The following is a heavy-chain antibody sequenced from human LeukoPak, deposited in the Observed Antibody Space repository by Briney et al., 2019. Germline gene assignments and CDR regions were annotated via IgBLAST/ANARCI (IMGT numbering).Heavy chain of an antibody. V-gene: IGHV4-34*01. CDR1: GGSFSGYY. Sequence: SSETLSLTCAVYGGSFSGYYWSWIRQPPGKGLEWIGEINHSGSTNYNPSLKSRVTISVDTSKNQFSLKLSSVTAADTAVYYCARGRRIFGSNWFDPWGQGTLVTVSS. D-gene: IGHD1-14*01. CDR2: INHSGST. J-gene: IGHJ5*02. CDR3: ARGRRIFGSNWFDP.